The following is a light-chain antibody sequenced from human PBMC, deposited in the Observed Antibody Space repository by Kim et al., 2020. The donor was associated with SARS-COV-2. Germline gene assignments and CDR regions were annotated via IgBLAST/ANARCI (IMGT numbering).Light chain of an antibody. Sequence: QSVLTQPPSASGTPGQRVTISCSGSSSNIGSNYVYWHQQLPGTAPKLLIYRNNQRPSGVPDRFSGSKSGTSASLAISGLRSEDEADYYCAAWDDSLSGPLFGGGTKLTVL. CDR1: SSNIGSNY. CDR3: AAWDDSLSGPL. J-gene: IGLJ3*02. V-gene: IGLV1-47*01. CDR2: RNN.